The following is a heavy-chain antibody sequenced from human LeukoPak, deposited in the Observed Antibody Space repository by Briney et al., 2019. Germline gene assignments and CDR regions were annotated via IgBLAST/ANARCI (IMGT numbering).Heavy chain of an antibody. D-gene: IGHD2-15*01. V-gene: IGHV4-59*08. CDR3: ARRWSGGYCSGGSCYYFDL. J-gene: IGHJ2*01. CDR1: GGSFSSYY. CDR2: IYYSGST. Sequence: SETLSLTCTVSGGSFSSYYWSWIRQPPGKGLEWIGYIYYSGSTNYNPSLKSRVNISVDTSKNQFSLKLSSVTAADTAVYYCARRWSGGYCSGGSCYYFDLWGRGTLVTVPS.